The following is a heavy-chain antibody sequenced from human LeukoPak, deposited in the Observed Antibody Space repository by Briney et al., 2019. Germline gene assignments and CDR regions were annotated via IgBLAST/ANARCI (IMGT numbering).Heavy chain of an antibody. Sequence: SETLSLTCTVSGGSISSSSYYWGWIRQPPGKGLEWIGSIYYSGSTYYNPSLKSRVTISVDTSKNQFSLKLSSVTAADTAVYYCASAWFGELYPTDAFDIWGQGTMVTVSS. CDR1: GGSISSSSYY. CDR2: IYYSGST. D-gene: IGHD3-10*01. CDR3: ASAWFGELYPTDAFDI. V-gene: IGHV4-39*01. J-gene: IGHJ3*02.